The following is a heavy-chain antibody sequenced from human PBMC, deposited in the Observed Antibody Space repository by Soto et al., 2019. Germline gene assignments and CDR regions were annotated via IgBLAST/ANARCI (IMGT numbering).Heavy chain of an antibody. CDR1: GFSFSSYW. D-gene: IGHD3-9*01. CDR2: IKRDKSEI. Sequence: EVQLVESGGGLVQPGGSLRLSCAASGFSFSSYWMSWVRQAPGKGLEWVANIKRDKSEIYYVDSVKGRFTISRDKAKNSLYMEMNSLRAEDTAVYYCVREGVLTGYYFDYLGQVALVTVSS. CDR3: VREGVLTGYYFDY. J-gene: IGHJ4*02. V-gene: IGHV3-7*04.